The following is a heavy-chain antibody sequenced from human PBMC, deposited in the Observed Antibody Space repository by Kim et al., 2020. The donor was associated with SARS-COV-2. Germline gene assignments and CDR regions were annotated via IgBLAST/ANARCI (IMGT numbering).Heavy chain of an antibody. J-gene: IGHJ4*02. V-gene: IGHV3-23*03. Sequence: GGSLRLSCAASGFTFSNYAMSWVRQAPGKGLEWVSVIYSGGSTTYYADSVTGRFTISRDDSQNTLYLQMDNLRAEDTAIYYCAKRCFSGDCYIDQWGQGT. CDR1: GFTFSNYA. D-gene: IGHD2-21*02. CDR3: AKRCFSGDCYIDQ. CDR2: IYSGGSTT.